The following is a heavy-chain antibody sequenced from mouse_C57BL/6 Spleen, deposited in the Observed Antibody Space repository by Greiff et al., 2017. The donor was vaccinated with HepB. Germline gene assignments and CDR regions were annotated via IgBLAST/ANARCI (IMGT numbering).Heavy chain of an antibody. J-gene: IGHJ3*01. Sequence: QVQLQQSGPELVKPGASVKISCKASGYAFSSSWMNWVKQRPGKGLEWIGRIYPGDGDTNYNGKFKGKATLTADKSSSTAYMQLSSLTSEDSAVYFCARGPYDYASFAYWGQGTLVTVSA. CDR2: IYPGDGDT. CDR3: ARGPYDYASFAY. V-gene: IGHV1-82*01. D-gene: IGHD2-4*01. CDR1: GYAFSSSW.